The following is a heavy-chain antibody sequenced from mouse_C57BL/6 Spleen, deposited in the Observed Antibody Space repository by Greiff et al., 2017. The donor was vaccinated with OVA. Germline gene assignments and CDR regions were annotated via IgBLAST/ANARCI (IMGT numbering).Heavy chain of an antibody. Sequence: VKLMESGPGLVQPSQSLSITCTVSGFSFTSSGVHWVRQSPGKGLEWLGVIWRGGSTDYNAAFMSRLSITKDNSKSHVFYKMNSLQADDTAIYYCAKKGADYDGFADWGQGALVTVSA. J-gene: IGHJ3*01. CDR2: IWRGGST. CDR1: GFSFTSSG. D-gene: IGHD2-4*01. CDR3: AKKGADYDGFAD. V-gene: IGHV2-5*01.